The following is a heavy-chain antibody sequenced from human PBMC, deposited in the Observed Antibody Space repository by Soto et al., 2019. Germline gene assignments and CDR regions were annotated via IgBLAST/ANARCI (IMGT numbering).Heavy chain of an antibody. Sequence: QVQLQESGPGLLKPLETLSLTCTVSGVSLNSGHYYWVWIRQSPGKGLAWIASIYYDESTDYNPSLKSRVTISTDKPKNQFSLTLKSVTAADTAVYYCGKVLIGATRHTDVDSWGQGALVTVSS. D-gene: IGHD2-15*01. CDR3: GKVLIGATRHTDVDS. V-gene: IGHV4-39*01. CDR2: IYYDEST. CDR1: GVSLNSGHYY. J-gene: IGHJ4*02.